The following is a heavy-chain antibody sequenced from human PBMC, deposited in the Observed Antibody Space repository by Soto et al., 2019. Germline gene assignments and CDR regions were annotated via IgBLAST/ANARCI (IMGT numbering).Heavy chain of an antibody. CDR2: ISSNGGST. CDR1: GFTFSSYA. D-gene: IGHD6-13*01. J-gene: IGHJ3*02. V-gene: IGHV3-64D*08. Sequence: GGSLRLSCSASGFTFSSYAMHWVRQAPGKGLEYVSAISSNGGSTYYADSVKGRFTISRDNSKNTLYLQMSRLRAEDTAVYYCVKDLRHSRKDAFDIWGQGTMVTVSS. CDR3: VKDLRHSRKDAFDI.